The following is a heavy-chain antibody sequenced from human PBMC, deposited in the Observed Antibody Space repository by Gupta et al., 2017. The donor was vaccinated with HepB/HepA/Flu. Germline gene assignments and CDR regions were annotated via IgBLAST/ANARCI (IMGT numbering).Heavy chain of an antibody. Sequence: EVHLVESGGGLVQPGGSLILACAASGFTFSADWMHWVRQAPGKGLEWVANIKQDGSQKYSVDSVKGRFTISRDNAKNSLYLQMNSLRAEDTAVYYCARDREVDNALDIWGQGTLVTVSS. CDR1: GFTFSADW. V-gene: IGHV3-7*01. CDR3: ARDREVDNALDI. CDR2: IKQDGSQK. D-gene: IGHD2-15*01. J-gene: IGHJ3*02.